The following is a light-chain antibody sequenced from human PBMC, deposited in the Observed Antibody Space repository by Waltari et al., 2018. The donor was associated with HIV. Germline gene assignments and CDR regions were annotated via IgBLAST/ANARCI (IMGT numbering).Light chain of an antibody. J-gene: IGKJ2*01. CDR1: QSISRS. Sequence: DIQMTQSPSSLSASVGDRVTITCRASQSISRSLNWYQQKPGQAPKRLIYAASSLHGGVPSRFTASGSWTDFTLIISSLQPEDSATYYCQQTYNTPHTFGQGTKLEIK. CDR2: AAS. CDR3: QQTYNTPHT. V-gene: IGKV1-39*01.